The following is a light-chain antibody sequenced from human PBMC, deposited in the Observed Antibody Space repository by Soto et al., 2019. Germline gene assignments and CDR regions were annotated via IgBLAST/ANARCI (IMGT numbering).Light chain of an antibody. CDR3: QQLNSYPIT. J-gene: IGKJ5*01. Sequence: DIQMTPSPSTLYGSVGDIVTINCLSSHTISSWLACDQQKPGKAPKLLIYKASTLKSGVTSRFSGSGSGTDFTLTISSLQPEDVATYYCQQLNSYPITLGPGTRLE. V-gene: IGKV1-5*03. CDR2: KAS. CDR1: HTISSW.